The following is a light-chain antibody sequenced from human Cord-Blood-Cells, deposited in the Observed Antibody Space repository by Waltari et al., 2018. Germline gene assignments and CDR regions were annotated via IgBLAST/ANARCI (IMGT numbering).Light chain of an antibody. CDR3: SSYTSSSTSWV. Sequence: QSALTQPASVSGSPGQSITISCTGTSSDVGGYNYVSWYQQHPGKAPKLMIYDVSKRPSGVSNRFSGSKSGNTASPTISGLQAEDEADYYCSSYTSSSTSWVFGGGTKLTVL. CDR2: DVS. CDR1: SSDVGGYNY. V-gene: IGLV2-14*01. J-gene: IGLJ3*02.